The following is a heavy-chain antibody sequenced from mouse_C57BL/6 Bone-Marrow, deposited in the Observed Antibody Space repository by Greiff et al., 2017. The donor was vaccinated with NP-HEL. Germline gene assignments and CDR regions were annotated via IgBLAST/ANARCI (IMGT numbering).Heavy chain of an antibody. D-gene: IGHD4-1*01. Sequence: VQLQQSGPELVKPGASVKISCKASGYTFTDYYMNWVKQSHGKSLEWIGDINPNNGGTSYNQKFKGKATLTVDKSSSPAYMELRSLRAEDSADYCCARMGRGGYFDYWGQGTTLTVSS. CDR2: INPNNGGT. CDR3: ARMGRGGYFDY. V-gene: IGHV1-26*01. CDR1: GYTFTDYY. J-gene: IGHJ2*01.